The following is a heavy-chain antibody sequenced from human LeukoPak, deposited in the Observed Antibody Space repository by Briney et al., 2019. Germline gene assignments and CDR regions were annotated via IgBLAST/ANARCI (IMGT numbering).Heavy chain of an antibody. CDR3: ARVRESSGWDYFDY. J-gene: IGHJ4*02. CDR2: ISYSGRT. CDR1: GGSIRTYY. D-gene: IGHD6-19*01. Sequence: SETLSLTCTVSGGSIRTYYWSWIRQPPGKGLEWIGYISYSGRTNYKPSLNSRITISVDTSKNQFSLKLTSVTAADTAVYYCARVRESSGWDYFDYWGQGAQVTVSS. V-gene: IGHV4-59*01.